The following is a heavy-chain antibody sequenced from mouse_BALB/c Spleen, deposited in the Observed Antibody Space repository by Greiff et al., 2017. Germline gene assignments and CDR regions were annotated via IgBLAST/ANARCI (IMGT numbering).Heavy chain of an antibody. CDR1: GFTFSSYA. Sequence: EVKLMESGGGLVKPGGSLKLSCAASGFTFSSYAMSWVRQTPEKRLEWVATISSGGSYTYYPDSVKGRFTISRDNAKNTLYLQMSSLRSDDTAMYYCARHGGGVFFDYWGQGTTLTVSA. CDR2: ISSGGSYT. CDR3: ARHGGGVFFDY. D-gene: IGHD1-1*02. J-gene: IGHJ2*01. V-gene: IGHV5-9-3*01.